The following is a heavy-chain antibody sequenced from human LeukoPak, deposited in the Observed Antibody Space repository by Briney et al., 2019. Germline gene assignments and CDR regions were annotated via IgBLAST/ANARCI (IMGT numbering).Heavy chain of an antibody. D-gene: IGHD6-13*01. CDR3: ARTLIAAAGIGAFDI. J-gene: IGHJ3*02. Sequence: AGGSLRLSCAASGFTFSSYSMNWVRQAPGKGLVWASSISSSSYIYYADSVKGRFTISRDNAKNSLYLQMNSLRAEDTAVYYCARTLIAAAGIGAFDIWGQGTMVTVSS. CDR2: ISSSSYI. CDR1: GFTFSSYS. V-gene: IGHV3-21*01.